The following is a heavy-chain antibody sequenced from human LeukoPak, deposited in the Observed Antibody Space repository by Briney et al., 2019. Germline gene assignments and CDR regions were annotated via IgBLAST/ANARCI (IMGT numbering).Heavy chain of an antibody. Sequence: SETLSLTCTVSGGSISSFYWSWIRQPPGKGLEWIGYIYYSGSTYYNPSLRSRVTISVDTSKNQFSLKLSSVTAADTAVYYCSREHAGTTVDYWGQGTLVTVSS. J-gene: IGHJ4*02. CDR2: IYYSGST. CDR1: GGSISSFY. V-gene: IGHV4-59*01. D-gene: IGHD1-1*01. CDR3: SREHAGTTVDY.